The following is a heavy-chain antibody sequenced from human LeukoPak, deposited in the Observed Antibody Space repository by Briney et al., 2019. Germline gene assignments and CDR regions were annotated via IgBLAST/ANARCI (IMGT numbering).Heavy chain of an antibody. CDR1: GFTFSSYW. V-gene: IGHV3-7*01. CDR3: ARDPGYSAFDV. CDR2: IKEDGSEK. Sequence: GGSLRLSCAASGFTFSSYWMSWVRQAPGKGPEFVANIKEDGSEKSYVDSVKGRFTISRDNANKSVSLQMSSLRAEDTAVYYCARDPGYSAFDVWGQGAMVIVSS. D-gene: IGHD5-18*01. J-gene: IGHJ3*01.